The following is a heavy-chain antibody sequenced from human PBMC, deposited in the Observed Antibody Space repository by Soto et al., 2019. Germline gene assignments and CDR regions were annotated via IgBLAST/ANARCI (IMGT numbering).Heavy chain of an antibody. J-gene: IGHJ6*02. CDR3: ALQGFAPLHGLVDV. D-gene: IGHD3-10*01. CDR2: VHHSWGS. CDR1: GGSISSYY. V-gene: IGHV4-59*08. Sequence: QVQLQESGPGLVKPSETLSLSCTVSGGSISSYYWSWFRQSPGKRMEWIGYVHHSWGSSYNPSLQIRVVLSLDTSKSQFSLKVTSVTATDASVYYCALQGFAPLHGLVDVWGQGTTVTVSS.